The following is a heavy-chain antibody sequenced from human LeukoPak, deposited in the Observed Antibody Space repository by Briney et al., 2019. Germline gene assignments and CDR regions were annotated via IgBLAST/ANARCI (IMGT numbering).Heavy chain of an antibody. J-gene: IGHJ4*02. CDR2: INPKTVGT. V-gene: IGHV1-2*02. Sequence: GASVKVSCKASGYTFIDYYIYWVRQAPGQGLEWMGWINPKTVGTNYAQEFQGRVTMTRDTSINTAYMELSSLRSDDTAVYYCARDFLSPSHCSGGSCYSAYYFDYWGQGTLVTVSS. CDR3: ARDFLSPSHCSGGSCYSAYYFDY. CDR1: GYTFIDYY. D-gene: IGHD2-15*01.